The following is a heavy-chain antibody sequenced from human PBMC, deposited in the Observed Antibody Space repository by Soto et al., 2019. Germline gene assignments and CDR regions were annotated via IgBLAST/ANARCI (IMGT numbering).Heavy chain of an antibody. V-gene: IGHV3-74*01. Sequence: PGGSLRLSCAASGFTFSSYWMHLVRQAPGKGLVWVSRINSDGSSTSYADSVKGRFTISRDNAKNTLYLQMNSLRAEDTAVYYCAKAGPQLENWFDPWGQGTLLTVSS. J-gene: IGHJ5*02. CDR3: AKAGPQLENWFDP. D-gene: IGHD6-13*01. CDR1: GFTFSSYW. CDR2: INSDGSST.